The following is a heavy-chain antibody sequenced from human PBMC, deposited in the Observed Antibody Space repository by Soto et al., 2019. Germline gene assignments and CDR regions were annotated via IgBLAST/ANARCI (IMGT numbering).Heavy chain of an antibody. Sequence: SETLSLTCTVSGGSISSSSYYWGWIRQPPGKGLEWIGSIYYSGSTYYNPSLKSRVTISVDTSKNQFSLKLSSVTAADTAVYYCARSQTTVTSYDYWGQGTLVTVSS. CDR3: ARSQTTVTSYDY. D-gene: IGHD4-17*01. CDR1: GGSISSSSYY. V-gene: IGHV4-39*07. CDR2: IYYSGST. J-gene: IGHJ4*02.